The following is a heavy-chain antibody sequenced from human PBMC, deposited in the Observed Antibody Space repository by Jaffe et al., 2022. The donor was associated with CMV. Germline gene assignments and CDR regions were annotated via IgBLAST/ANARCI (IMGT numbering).Heavy chain of an antibody. CDR1: GYTFTSYG. CDR2: ISAYNGNT. V-gene: IGHV1-18*01. J-gene: IGHJ5*02. D-gene: IGHD3-10*01. Sequence: QVQLVQSGAEVKKPGASVKVSCKASGYTFTSYGISWVRQAPGQGLEWMGWISAYNGNTNYAQKLQGRVTMTTDTSTSTAYMELRSLRSDDTAVYYCARDVRLLWFGEQNWFDPWGQGTLVTVSS. CDR3: ARDVRLLWFGEQNWFDP.